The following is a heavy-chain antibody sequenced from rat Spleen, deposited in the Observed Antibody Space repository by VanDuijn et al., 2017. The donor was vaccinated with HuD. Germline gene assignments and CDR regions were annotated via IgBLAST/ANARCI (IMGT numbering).Heavy chain of an antibody. J-gene: IGHJ4*01. CDR3: ARVGVMYTTDYYPGVMDA. CDR2: ISSDGGNT. Sequence: EVQLVESGGGLVQPGRSLKLSCLASGFTFSNYGLAWVRQAPTKGLEWVATISSDGGNTYYRDSVKGRFTISRDNAKSTLYLQMDSLRSEDTATYYCARVGVMYTTDYYPGVMDAWGQGASVTVSS. CDR1: GFTFSNYG. D-gene: IGHD1-6*01. V-gene: IGHV5-29*01.